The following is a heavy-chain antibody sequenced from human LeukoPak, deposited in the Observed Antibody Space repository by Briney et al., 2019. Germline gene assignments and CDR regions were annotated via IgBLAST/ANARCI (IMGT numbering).Heavy chain of an antibody. CDR1: GGSFSGYY. D-gene: IGHD5-18*01. V-gene: IGHV4-34*01. Sequence: NPSETLSLTCAVYGGSFSGYYWSWIRQPPGKGLEWIGEINHSGSTNYNPSLKSRVTISVDTSKNQFSLKLSSVTAADTAVYYCARATRATWIQLWPWFDPWGQGTLVTVSS. CDR2: INHSGST. J-gene: IGHJ5*02. CDR3: ARATRATWIQLWPWFDP.